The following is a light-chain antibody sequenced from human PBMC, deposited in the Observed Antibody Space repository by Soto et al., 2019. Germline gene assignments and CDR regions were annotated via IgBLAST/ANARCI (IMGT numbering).Light chain of an antibody. Sequence: EIVLTQSPGTLSLSPGERATLSCRASQSVSSSYLAWYQQKPGQAPRPLIYGASSRDTGIPDRFSGSGSGRDVTLTISRPEPEDFAVYYCQQYGSSPYTFGQVTKLEIK. CDR3: QQYGSSPYT. J-gene: IGKJ2*01. CDR1: QSVSSSY. V-gene: IGKV3-20*01. CDR2: GAS.